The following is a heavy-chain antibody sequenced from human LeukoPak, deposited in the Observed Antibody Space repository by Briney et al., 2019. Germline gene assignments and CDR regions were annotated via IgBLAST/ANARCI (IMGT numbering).Heavy chain of an antibody. D-gene: IGHD2-2*02. Sequence: ASVKVSCKASGYTFTGYYMHWVRQAPGQGLGWMGWINPNSGGTNYAQKFQGRVTMTRDTSISTAYMELSRLRSDDTAVYYCARGPRYIVVVPAAIRFDYWGQGTLVTVSS. J-gene: IGHJ4*02. CDR1: GYTFTGYY. V-gene: IGHV1-2*02. CDR3: ARGPRYIVVVPAAIRFDY. CDR2: INPNSGGT.